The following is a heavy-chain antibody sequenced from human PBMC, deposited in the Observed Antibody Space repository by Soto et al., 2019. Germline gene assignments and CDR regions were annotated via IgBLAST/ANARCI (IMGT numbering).Heavy chain of an antibody. V-gene: IGHV3-66*01. CDR3: ARNGDSSDYRGWFDP. J-gene: IGHJ5*02. CDR2: IYSGGTT. CDR1: GFTVSSNY. D-gene: IGHD3-22*01. Sequence: EVQLVESGGGLVQPGGSLRLSCAASGFTVSSNYIRWVRQAPGKGLEWVSVIYSGGTTYYADSGKGRFTIYRENSKNTLYLQMNSSRAEDTAVYYCARNGDSSDYRGWFDPWGQGTLVTVSS.